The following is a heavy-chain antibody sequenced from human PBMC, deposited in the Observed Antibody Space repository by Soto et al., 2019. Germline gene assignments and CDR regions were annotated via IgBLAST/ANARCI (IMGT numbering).Heavy chain of an antibody. J-gene: IGHJ4*02. V-gene: IGHV3-23*01. CDR2: IGAGGGST. Sequence: EVQLLESGGGSVQPGGSLRLSCAASGFNFSFYVMSWVRQAPGKGLEWVSAIGAGGGSTYYADSVKGRFTISRDNSKNTLFLQMNSLRAEDTAVYYCAKGGWVDGYWGQGTLVTVSS. CDR3: AKGGWVDGY. CDR1: GFNFSFYV. D-gene: IGHD5-12*01.